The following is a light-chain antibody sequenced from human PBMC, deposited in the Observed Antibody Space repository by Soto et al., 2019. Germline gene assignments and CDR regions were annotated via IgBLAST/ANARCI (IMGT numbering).Light chain of an antibody. CDR3: QQYGDSPYT. CDR1: QSVRSRY. Sequence: EFVVTQSPGTLSLSLGERATLSCRTSQSVRSRYLAWYQQKPGQAPTLLIYDASSRPGGIPDRFIGSGSGTDFTLTISRREPEAFAVYYCQQYGDSPYTFGQGTKLEIK. V-gene: IGKV3-20*01. J-gene: IGKJ2*01. CDR2: DAS.